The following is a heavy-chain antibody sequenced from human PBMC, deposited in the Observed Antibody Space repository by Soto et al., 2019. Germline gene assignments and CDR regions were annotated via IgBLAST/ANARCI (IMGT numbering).Heavy chain of an antibody. D-gene: IGHD4-4*01. CDR2: ISGSGGST. J-gene: IGHJ4*02. CDR3: ARELQGLYYFDY. CDR1: GFTFSSYA. V-gene: IGHV3-23*01. Sequence: PGGSQSLSCAASGFTFSSYAMSWVRQAPGKGLEWVSAISGSGGSTYYADSVKGRFTISRDNSKNTLYLQMNSLRAEDTAVYYCARELQGLYYFDYWGLGTLDTVSS.